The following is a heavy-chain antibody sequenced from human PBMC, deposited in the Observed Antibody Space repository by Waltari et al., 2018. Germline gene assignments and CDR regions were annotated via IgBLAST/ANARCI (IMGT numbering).Heavy chain of an antibody. CDR2: LDPEDEET. J-gene: IGHJ6*02. CDR1: GYSLSELS. CDR3: TTDIMLRVFSNV. V-gene: IGHV1-24*01. D-gene: IGHD3-10*01. Sequence: QVQLVQSGAEVRKPGASVKVSCNVSGYSLSELSMHWVRQAPGKGLEWVGGLDPEDEETVYAQKFQGRVTMTEDTSTDTAYMELSSLRSDDTAVYYCTTDIMLRVFSNVWGQGTTVTVSS.